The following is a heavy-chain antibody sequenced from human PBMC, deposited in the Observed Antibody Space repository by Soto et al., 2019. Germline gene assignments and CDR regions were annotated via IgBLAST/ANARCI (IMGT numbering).Heavy chain of an antibody. Sequence: SGPTLVKPTQTLTLTCTFSGFSLSTSGMCVGWVRQPPGKALEWLALIDWDEDKYYNTSLKTRLTISKVTSENQLVPTMTNMDPVDTATYFCARKRGVAGPFDYWGQGSLVTVSS. CDR1: GFSLSTSGMC. V-gene: IGHV2-70*20. CDR3: ARKRGVAGPFDY. CDR2: IDWDEDK. J-gene: IGHJ4*02. D-gene: IGHD6-19*01.